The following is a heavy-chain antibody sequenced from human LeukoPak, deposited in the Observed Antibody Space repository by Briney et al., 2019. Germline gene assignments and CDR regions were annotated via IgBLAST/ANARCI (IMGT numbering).Heavy chain of an antibody. Sequence: GRSLRLSCAASGFTFDDYAMHWVRQAPGKDLEWVSGISGSGGSTYYADSVKGRFTISRDNSKNTPYLQMNSLRAEDTAVYYCAKLVLTGRYFDYWGQGTLVTVSS. CDR3: AKLVLTGRYFDY. CDR2: ISGSGGST. V-gene: IGHV3-23*01. D-gene: IGHD3-9*01. J-gene: IGHJ4*02. CDR1: GFTFDDYA.